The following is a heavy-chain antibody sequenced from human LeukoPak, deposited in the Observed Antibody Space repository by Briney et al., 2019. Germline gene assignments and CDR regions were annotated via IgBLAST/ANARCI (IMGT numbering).Heavy chain of an antibody. J-gene: IGHJ6*02. Sequence: PSETLSLTCAVYGGSFSGYYWSWIRQPPGKGLEWIGEINHSGSTNYNPSLKSRVTISVDTSKNQFSLKLSSVTAADTAVYYCARGPGYYYDSSGYYYYYYGMDVWGQGTTVTVSS. CDR1: GGSFSGYY. CDR3: ARGPGYYYDSSGYYYYYYGMDV. V-gene: IGHV4-34*01. D-gene: IGHD3-22*01. CDR2: INHSGST.